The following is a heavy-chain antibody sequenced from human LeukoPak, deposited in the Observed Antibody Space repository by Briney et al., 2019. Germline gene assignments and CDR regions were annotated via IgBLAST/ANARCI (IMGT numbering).Heavy chain of an antibody. CDR1: GGSISIYY. D-gene: IGHD6-19*01. J-gene: IGHJ4*02. CDR3: ARDKSGWGY. Sequence: SETLSLTCTVSGGSISIYYWSWIRQPPGKGLEWIGNIYYNGSTKYNASLKSRVTISLQTSKNQFSLRLSSVTAADTAVYYCARDKSGWGYWGQGTLVTVSS. V-gene: IGHV4-59*01. CDR2: IYYNGST.